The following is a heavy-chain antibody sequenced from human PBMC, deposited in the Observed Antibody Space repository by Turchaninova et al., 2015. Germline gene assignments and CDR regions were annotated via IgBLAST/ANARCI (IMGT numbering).Heavy chain of an antibody. J-gene: IGHJ4*02. CDR2: IIPIFGTA. V-gene: IGHV1-69*12. CDR3: ARDGGDGYNYFDY. D-gene: IGHD5-24*01. CDR1: GGTFSSYA. Sequence: QVQLVQSGAVVKKPGSSVKVSCKASGGTFSSYAISWVRQAPGQGLEWMGGIIPIFGTANYAQEVQGRVTITADESTSTAYMELGSLGSEDTAVYYCARDGGDGYNYFDYWGQGTLVTVSS.